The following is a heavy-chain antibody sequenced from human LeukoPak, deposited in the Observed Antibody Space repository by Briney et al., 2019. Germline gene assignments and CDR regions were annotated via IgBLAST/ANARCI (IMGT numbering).Heavy chain of an antibody. CDR3: ARVYYDILTGYYYYGMDV. Sequence: GGSLRLSCAASGFSVSSTYMNWVRQAPGKALEWVSVIYSGGSTYYGDSVKGRFTISRDNSKNTLYLQMNSLRAEDTAVYYCARVYYDILTGYYYYGMDVWGKGTTVTVSS. J-gene: IGHJ6*04. CDR2: IYSGGST. V-gene: IGHV3-53*01. D-gene: IGHD3-9*01. CDR1: GFSVSSTY.